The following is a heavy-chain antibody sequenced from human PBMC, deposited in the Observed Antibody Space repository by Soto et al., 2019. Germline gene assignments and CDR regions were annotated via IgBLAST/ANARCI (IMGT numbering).Heavy chain of an antibody. Sequence: ASVKVSCKASGYTFTSYGISWVRQAPGQGLEWMGWISAYNGDTNYAQKLQGRVTMTTDTSTSTAYMELRSLRSDDTAVYYCARDQDYYDILRRQNWFDPWGQGTLVTVSS. CDR2: ISAYNGDT. D-gene: IGHD3-22*01. V-gene: IGHV1-18*04. CDR3: ARDQDYYDILRRQNWFDP. J-gene: IGHJ5*02. CDR1: GYTFTSYG.